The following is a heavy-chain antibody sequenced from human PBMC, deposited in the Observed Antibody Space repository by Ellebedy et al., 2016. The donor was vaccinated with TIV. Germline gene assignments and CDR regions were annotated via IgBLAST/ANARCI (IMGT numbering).Heavy chain of an antibody. CDR1: CGSFSGFY. Sequence: MPSETLSLTCAPSCGSFSGFYWTWIRQLPGKGLEWIREFNHSVITHYNPSLKSPVIMSVDTSKNQFSLKLSSETAADTAVYYCARGAPPTILGMVRVPGKWFDPWGQGTLVTVSS. D-gene: IGHD3-10*02. J-gene: IGHJ5*02. CDR2: FNHSVIT. V-gene: IGHV4-34*01. CDR3: ARGAPPTILGMVRVPGKWFDP.